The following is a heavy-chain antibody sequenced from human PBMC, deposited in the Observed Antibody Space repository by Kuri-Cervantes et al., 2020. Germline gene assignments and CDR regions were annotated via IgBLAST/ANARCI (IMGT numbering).Heavy chain of an antibody. CDR3: ARTSYSSSWYGAYYYYYGMDV. CDR1: GYTFTSYY. D-gene: IGHD6-13*01. J-gene: IGHJ6*02. Sequence: ASVKVSCKASGYTFTSYYMHWVRQAPGQGLEWMGIINPSGGSTNYAQKFQGRVTMTRDTSISTAYMELSRLRSVDTAVYYCARTSYSSSWYGAYYYYYGMDVWGQGTTVTVSS. CDR2: INPSGGST. V-gene: IGHV1-2*02.